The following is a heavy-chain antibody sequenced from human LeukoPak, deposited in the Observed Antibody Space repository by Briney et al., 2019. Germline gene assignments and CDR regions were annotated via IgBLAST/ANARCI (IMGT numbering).Heavy chain of an antibody. Sequence: AGGSLRLSCAASGFTSSSYGMHWVRQAPGKGLEWVAVISYDGSTKYYADSVKGRFTISRDNSKNTLYLQMNSLRPEDTAVYFCAKDESTVTTVDYWGQGTLVTVSS. D-gene: IGHD4-17*01. CDR1: GFTSSSYG. J-gene: IGHJ4*02. CDR3: AKDESTVTTVDY. CDR2: ISYDGSTK. V-gene: IGHV3-30*18.